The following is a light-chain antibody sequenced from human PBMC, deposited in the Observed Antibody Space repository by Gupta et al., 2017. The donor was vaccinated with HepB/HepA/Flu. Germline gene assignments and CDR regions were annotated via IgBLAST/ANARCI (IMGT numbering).Light chain of an antibody. CDR2: GAS. Sequence: EIVLTQPPATLSLSPGERATLSCRASQSVTTYLAWYQQKPGQAPRLLLYGASTRATSIPARFSGSGSGTDFTLTISSLEPEDSAVYYCQHRTSWPPLTFGGGTKVEIK. CDR3: QHRTSWPPLT. V-gene: IGKV3-11*01. CDR1: QSVTTY. J-gene: IGKJ4*01.